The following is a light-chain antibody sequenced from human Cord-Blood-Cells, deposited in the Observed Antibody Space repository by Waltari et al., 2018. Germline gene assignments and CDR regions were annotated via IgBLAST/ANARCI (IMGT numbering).Light chain of an antibody. CDR2: DAS. Sequence: IVLTQPPATLSLPPGERATLSCRASQSVTSYLAWYQQKPGQAPRLLIYDASNRATGIPARFSGSVSGTDVTLTISSLEPEDFAVYYCQQRSNWPPWTFGQGTKVEIK. CDR3: QQRSNWPPWT. CDR1: QSVTSY. J-gene: IGKJ1*01. V-gene: IGKV3-11*01.